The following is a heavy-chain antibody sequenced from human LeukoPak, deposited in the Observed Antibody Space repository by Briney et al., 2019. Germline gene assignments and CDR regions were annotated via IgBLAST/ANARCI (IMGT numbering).Heavy chain of an antibody. D-gene: IGHD3-22*01. CDR3: ARDLGGSYYDSSGSLTDI. Sequence: SETLSLTCAVYGGSFSGYYWSWIRQPPGKGLEWIGEINHSGSTNYNPSLKSRVTISVDTSKNQFSLKLSSVTAADTAVYYCARDLGGSYYDSSGSLTDIWGQGTMVTVSS. J-gene: IGHJ3*02. V-gene: IGHV4-34*01. CDR2: INHSGST. CDR1: GGSFSGYY.